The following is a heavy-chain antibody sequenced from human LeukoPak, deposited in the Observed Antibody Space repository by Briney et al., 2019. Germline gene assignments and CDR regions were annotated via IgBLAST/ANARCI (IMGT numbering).Heavy chain of an antibody. Sequence: PGGSLTLSCAASGFALSSYWMHWVRQVPGKGLVWVSRINPGGSRTAYADSVKGRFTISRDNAKNTLYLQMNSLRAEDTAVYYCARSNQADDYWGQGTLVTVSS. D-gene: IGHD4-11*01. CDR1: GFALSSYW. CDR2: INPGGSRT. J-gene: IGHJ4*02. V-gene: IGHV3-74*01. CDR3: ARSNQADDY.